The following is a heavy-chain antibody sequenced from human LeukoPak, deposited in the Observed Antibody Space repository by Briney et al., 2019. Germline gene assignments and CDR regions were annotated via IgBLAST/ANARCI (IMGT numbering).Heavy chain of an antibody. V-gene: IGHV3-23*01. J-gene: IGHJ6*02. Sequence: GGSLRLSCAASGFTFSSYAMSWVRQAPGKGLEWVSAISGSGGSTYYADSVKGRFTISRDNSKNTLYLQMNSLRAEDTAVYYCARVQPNYYYYGMDVWGQGTTVTVSS. CDR3: ARVQPNYYYYGMDV. CDR2: ISGSGGST. CDR1: GFTFSSYA.